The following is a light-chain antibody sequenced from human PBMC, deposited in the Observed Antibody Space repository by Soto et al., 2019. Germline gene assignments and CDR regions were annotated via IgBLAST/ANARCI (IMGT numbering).Light chain of an antibody. J-gene: IGKJ5*01. CDR3: QQSYTTPVT. CDR1: QSINFY. Sequence: DIQMTQSPSSLSASLGDRVTITYRAIQSINFYVNWYRQKAGKAPELLIHSASTLQTGVPSRFSGSGSGKDFALTITSLQHEEFATYYCQQSYTTPVTFGQGTRREIK. V-gene: IGKV1-39*01. CDR2: SAS.